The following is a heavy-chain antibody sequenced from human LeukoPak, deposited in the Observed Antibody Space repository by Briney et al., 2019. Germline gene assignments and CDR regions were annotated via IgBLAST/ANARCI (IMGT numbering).Heavy chain of an antibody. CDR1: GGTFSSYA. CDR2: IIPIFGTA. D-gene: IGHD3-10*01. CDR3: AGFGELSSPDY. Sequence: GASVKVSCTASGGTFSSYAISWVRQAPGQGLESLGPIIPIFGTANYAQKLQGRVTITADESTSTAYMELSSVRSEDTAVYYCAGFGELSSPDYWGQGTLVTVSS. V-gene: IGHV1-69*13. J-gene: IGHJ4*02.